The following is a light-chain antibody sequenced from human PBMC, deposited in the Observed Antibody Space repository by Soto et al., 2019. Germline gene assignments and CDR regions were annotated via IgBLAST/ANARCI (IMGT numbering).Light chain of an antibody. V-gene: IGKV1-39*01. Sequence: DIQMMQSPSSLSASVGDRVTITCRASQSVRTYVNWYQQKPGKAPNLLIYGVSTLHSGVPSRFSGAGSGTDFTLTISSLQPEDCASYYCQQSYSTPWTFGPGTKVEIK. CDR1: QSVRTY. J-gene: IGKJ1*01. CDR2: GVS. CDR3: QQSYSTPWT.